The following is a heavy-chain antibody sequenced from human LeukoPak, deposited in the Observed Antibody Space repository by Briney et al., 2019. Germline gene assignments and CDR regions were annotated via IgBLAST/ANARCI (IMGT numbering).Heavy chain of an antibody. CDR2: ISYDGSNK. V-gene: IGHV3-30*18. Sequence: GGSLRLSCAASGFTFSSYGMHWVRQAPGKGLEWVAVISYDGSNKYYADSVKGRFTISRDNSKNTLYLQMNSLRAEDTAVYYCAKDFSRTSSHYYDSSGYPYHWGQGILVTVSS. CDR1: GFTFSSYG. J-gene: IGHJ4*02. D-gene: IGHD3-22*01. CDR3: AKDFSRTSSHYYDSSGYPYH.